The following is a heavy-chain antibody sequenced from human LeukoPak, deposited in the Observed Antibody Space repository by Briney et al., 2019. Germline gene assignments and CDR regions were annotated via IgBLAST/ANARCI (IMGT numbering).Heavy chain of an antibody. J-gene: IGHJ4*02. CDR3: ARVRSPQWLVGGDYFDY. V-gene: IGHV1-46*03. CDR2: INPSGGST. D-gene: IGHD6-19*01. CDR1: GYTFTSYY. Sequence: ASVKVSCKASGYTFTSYYMHWVRQAPGQGLEWMGIINPSGGSTSYAQKFQGRVAMTRHTSTRTGYMELSSLRSEDTAVYYCARVRSPQWLVGGDYFDYWGQGTLVTVSS.